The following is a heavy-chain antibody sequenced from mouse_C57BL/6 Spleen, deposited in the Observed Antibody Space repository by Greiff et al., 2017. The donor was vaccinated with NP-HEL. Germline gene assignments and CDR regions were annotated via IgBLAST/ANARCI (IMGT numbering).Heavy chain of an antibody. V-gene: IGHV5-17*01. Sequence: EVKLMESGGGLVKPGGSLKLSCAASGFTFSDYGMHWVRQAPEKGLEWVAYISSGSSTINYADTVKGRFTISRDNAKNTLFLQRTSLRSEDTAMYYGARLIYYDYDGGVYYAMDYWGQGTSVTVSS. J-gene: IGHJ4*01. CDR2: ISSGSSTI. CDR1: GFTFSDYG. D-gene: IGHD2-4*01. CDR3: ARLIYYDYDGGVYYAMDY.